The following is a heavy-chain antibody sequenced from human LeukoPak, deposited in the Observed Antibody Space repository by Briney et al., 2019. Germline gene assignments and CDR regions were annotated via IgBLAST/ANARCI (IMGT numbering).Heavy chain of an antibody. V-gene: IGHV4-61*01. CDR1: GGSISSSSYY. J-gene: IGHJ4*02. Sequence: SETLSLTCTVSGGSISSSSYYWSWIRQPPGKGLEWIGYIYYSGSTNYNPSLKSRVTISVDTSKNQFSLKLSSVTAADTAVYYCARGGNMVATSYFDYWGQGTLVTVSS. CDR2: IYYSGST. D-gene: IGHD5-12*01. CDR3: ARGGNMVATSYFDY.